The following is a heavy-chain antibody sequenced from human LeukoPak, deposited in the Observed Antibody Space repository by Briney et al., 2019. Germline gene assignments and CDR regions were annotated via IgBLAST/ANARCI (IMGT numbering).Heavy chain of an antibody. CDR1: GGSISSYY. J-gene: IGHJ4*02. V-gene: IGHV4-59*01. D-gene: IGHD6-19*01. Sequence: PSETLSLTCTVSGGSISSYYWSWIRQPSGKGLEWIGYIYYSGSTNYNPSLKSRVTISVDTSKNQFSLKLSSVTAADTAVYYCARSRGAVADTFDYWGQGTLVTVSS. CDR2: IYYSGST. CDR3: ARSRGAVADTFDY.